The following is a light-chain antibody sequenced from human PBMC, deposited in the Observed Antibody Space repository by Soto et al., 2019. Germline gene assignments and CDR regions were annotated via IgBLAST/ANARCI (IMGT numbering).Light chain of an antibody. Sequence: SYELTQAPSVSVAPGKTARITCGGNNIGRDGVHWYQQKPGQAPVVVIYYNTERPSGIPERFSGSNSANTATLTINRVEAGDEADYYCQVWDSSSDYPGVFGGGTQLTVL. J-gene: IGLJ2*01. CDR1: NIGRDG. V-gene: IGLV3-21*04. CDR2: YNT. CDR3: QVWDSSSDYPGV.